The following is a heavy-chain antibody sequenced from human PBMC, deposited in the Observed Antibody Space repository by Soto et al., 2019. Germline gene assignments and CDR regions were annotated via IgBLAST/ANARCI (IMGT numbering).Heavy chain of an antibody. CDR1: GGSFSGYF. D-gene: IGHD6-6*01. J-gene: IGHJ6*02. V-gene: IGHV4-34*01. CDR2: INHSGST. Sequence: TLSLTCAVHGGSFSGYFWSWIRQPPGKGLEWIGEINHSGSTNYNPSLRSRVTISVDTSKNQFSLKLSSVTAADTAVYYCARARVGSIDRGLETRMYYYGMDVWGQGATVTVSS. CDR3: ARARVGSIDRGLETRMYYYGMDV.